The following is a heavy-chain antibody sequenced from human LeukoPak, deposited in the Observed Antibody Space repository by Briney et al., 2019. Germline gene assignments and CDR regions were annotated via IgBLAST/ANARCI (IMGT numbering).Heavy chain of an antibody. D-gene: IGHD2-15*01. V-gene: IGHV3-30*04. CDR2: ISYDGSNK. Sequence: GRSLRLSCAASGFTFSSYAMHWVRQAPGKGLEWVAVISYDGSNKYYADSVKGRFTISRDNSKNTLYLQMNSLRAEDTAVYYCARDTLIGSNTGMDYWGQGTLVTVSS. J-gene: IGHJ4*02. CDR1: GFTFSSYA. CDR3: ARDTLIGSNTGMDY.